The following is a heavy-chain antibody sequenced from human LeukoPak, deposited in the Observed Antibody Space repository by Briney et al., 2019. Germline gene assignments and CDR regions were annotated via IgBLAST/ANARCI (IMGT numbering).Heavy chain of an antibody. J-gene: IGHJ3*02. Sequence: GGSLRLSCEASGFTFSSYTITWVRQAPGRGLEWVSYISRGGNTIYYADSVRGRFTISRDNAKNSLYLQMNGLRAEDTAVYYCARGGNIGYNYNAFDIWGQGTMVTVSS. D-gene: IGHD3-22*01. V-gene: IGHV3-48*04. CDR1: GFTFSSYT. CDR3: ARGGNIGYNYNAFDI. CDR2: ISRGGNTI.